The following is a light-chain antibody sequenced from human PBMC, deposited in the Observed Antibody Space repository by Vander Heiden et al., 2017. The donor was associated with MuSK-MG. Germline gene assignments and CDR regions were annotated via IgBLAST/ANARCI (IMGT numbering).Light chain of an antibody. Sequence: DIQMTQSPSSVSASVGDRVTITCRASQGISSWLAWEQQKPGKAPKILIYAASSLKSGVQSRFSGSGSGTDFTLTSSSRQNEDFETYEHQHYTMFTFGHGTKVDIK. J-gene: IGKJ3*01. CDR2: AAS. V-gene: IGKV1D-12*01. CDR1: QGISSW. CDR3: QHYTMFT.